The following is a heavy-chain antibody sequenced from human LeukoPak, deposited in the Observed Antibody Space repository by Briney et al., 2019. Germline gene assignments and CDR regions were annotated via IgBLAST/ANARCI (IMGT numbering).Heavy chain of an antibody. CDR2: IIPIFGTA. CDR1: GGTFSSYA. CDR3: ARTYGDYGRDFDY. V-gene: IGHV1-69*06. J-gene: IGHJ4*02. D-gene: IGHD4-17*01. Sequence: SVKVSCKASGGTFSSYAISWVRQAPGQGLEWMGGIIPIFGTANYAQKFQGRVTITADKSTSTAYMELSSLRSEDTAVYYCARTYGDYGRDFDYWGQGTLVTVSS.